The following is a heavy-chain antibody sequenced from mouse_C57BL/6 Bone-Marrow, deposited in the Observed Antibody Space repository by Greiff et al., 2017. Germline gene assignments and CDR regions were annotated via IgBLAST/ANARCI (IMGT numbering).Heavy chain of an antibody. Sequence: VQLKQSGPELVKPGASVKISCKASGYTFTDYSMNWVKQSHGKSLEWIGNFNPNNGGTSYNQKFKGKATLTVDKSSSTAYMELSSVTSEDSAVYYWERSGDYDWFAYWGQGTLVTVSA. CDR2: FNPNNGGT. D-gene: IGHD2-4*01. CDR3: ERSGDYDWFAY. V-gene: IGHV1-26*01. CDR1: GYTFTDYS. J-gene: IGHJ3*01.